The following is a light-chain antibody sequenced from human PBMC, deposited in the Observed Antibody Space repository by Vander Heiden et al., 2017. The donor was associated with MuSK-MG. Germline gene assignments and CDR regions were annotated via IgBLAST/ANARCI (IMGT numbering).Light chain of an antibody. J-gene: IGKJ2*03. CDR3: HQDDDWPMYS. Sequence: EIVLTQSPATLSVSLSCRASQSFSTNLAWYQQKPGQAPRLLIYDAYTTAAGVPARFSGSGYGTEFTLTISTGQSEEFAVYYCHQDDDWPMYSFGQGTKLEIK. V-gene: IGKV3-15*01. CDR1: QSFSTN. CDR2: DAY.